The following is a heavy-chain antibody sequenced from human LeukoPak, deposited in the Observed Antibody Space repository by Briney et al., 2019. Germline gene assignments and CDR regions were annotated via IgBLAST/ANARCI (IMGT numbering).Heavy chain of an antibody. J-gene: IGHJ4*02. Sequence: TSETLSLTCTVSGGSISSSSYYWGWIRQPPGKGLEWIGSIYYSGSTYYNPSLKSRVTISVDTSKNQFSLKLSSVTAADTAVYYCARRDGPFDYWGQGTLVTVSS. CDR2: IYYSGST. CDR3: ARRDGPFDY. D-gene: IGHD2-8*01. V-gene: IGHV4-39*01. CDR1: GGSISSSSYY.